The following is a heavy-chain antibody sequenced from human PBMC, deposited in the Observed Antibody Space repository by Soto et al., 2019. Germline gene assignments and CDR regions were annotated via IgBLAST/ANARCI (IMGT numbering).Heavy chain of an antibody. Sequence: GGSLRLSCAASGFTFSSYSMNWVRQAPGKGLEWVSSISSSSSYIYYADSVKGRFTISRDNAKNSLYLQMNSLRAEDTSVYYCARGSTQRGFGGVIDDAFDIWGQGTMVTVSS. CDR1: GFTFSSYS. V-gene: IGHV3-21*01. D-gene: IGHD3-16*02. CDR2: ISSSSSYI. J-gene: IGHJ3*02. CDR3: ARGSTQRGFGGVIDDAFDI.